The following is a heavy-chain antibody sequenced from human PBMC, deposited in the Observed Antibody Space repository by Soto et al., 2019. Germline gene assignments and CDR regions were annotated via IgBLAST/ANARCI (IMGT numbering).Heavy chain of an antibody. V-gene: IGHV2-5*02. J-gene: IGHJ4*02. Sequence: SGPTLVNPTQTLTLICAFSGFSLTTTSMGVAWIRQPPGKALEWLALIYWDDDQRYSPSLKDRLTISKDTSRSRVVLTISNMNPEDTGTYFCAHAGDYDLLSFDHWGPGTLVTVSS. D-gene: IGHD4-17*01. CDR1: GFSLTTTSMG. CDR3: AHAGDYDLLSFDH. CDR2: IYWDDDQ.